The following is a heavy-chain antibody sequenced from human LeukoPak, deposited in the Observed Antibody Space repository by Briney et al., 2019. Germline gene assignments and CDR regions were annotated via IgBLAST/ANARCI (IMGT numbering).Heavy chain of an antibody. D-gene: IGHD4-23*01. V-gene: IGHV4-34*01. CDR1: GGSFSGYY. Sequence: SETLSLTCAVYGGSFSGYYWSWIRQPPGKGLEWIGEINHSGSTNYNPSLKSRVTISVDTSKNQFSLKLSSVTAADTAVYYCARLEGYGGNSPSGGFDYWGQGALVTVSS. J-gene: IGHJ4*02. CDR2: INHSGST. CDR3: ARLEGYGGNSPSGGFDY.